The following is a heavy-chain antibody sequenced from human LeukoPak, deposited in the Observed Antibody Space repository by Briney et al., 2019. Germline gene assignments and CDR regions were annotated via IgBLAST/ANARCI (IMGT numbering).Heavy chain of an antibody. J-gene: IGHJ3*02. CDR1: GFTFSSYS. CDR2: INHSGST. D-gene: IGHD4-11*01. CDR3: ARRAIQYGDDAFDI. V-gene: IGHV4-34*01. Sequence: PGGSLRLSCAASGFTFSSYSMNWVRQAPGKGLEWIGEINHSGSTNYNPSLKSRVTISVDTSKNQFSLKLSSVTAADAAVYYCARRAIQYGDDAFDIWGQGTMVTVSS.